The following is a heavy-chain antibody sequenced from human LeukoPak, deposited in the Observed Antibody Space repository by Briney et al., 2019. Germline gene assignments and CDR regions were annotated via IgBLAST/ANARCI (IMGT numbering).Heavy chain of an antibody. CDR3: AIPPLSGTGSSRPLAEMDV. CDR2: ISHTGSTM. D-gene: IGHD3-10*01. Sequence: GGSLRLSCIASGFTFSDACMSWVRQAPGKGLEWVSYISHTGSTMSYADSVKGRFTISRDNARNSLHLQMNSLRAEDTAVYYCAIPPLSGTGSSRPLAEMDVWGQGTTVTVSS. V-gene: IGHV3-11*04. J-gene: IGHJ6*02. CDR1: GFTFSDAC.